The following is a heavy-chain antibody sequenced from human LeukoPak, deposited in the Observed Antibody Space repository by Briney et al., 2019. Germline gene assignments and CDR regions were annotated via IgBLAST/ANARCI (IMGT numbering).Heavy chain of an antibody. CDR3: AKYQYEVTTSHCTIDY. Sequence: GSLRLSCAASGFTFSSYAMSWVRQAPGKGLEWVSAISGSGGSTYYADSVKGRFTISRDNSKNTLYLQMNSLRAEDTAAYYCAKYQYEVTTSHCTIDYWGQGTLVTVSS. D-gene: IGHD4-17*01. CDR1: GFTFSSYA. CDR2: ISGSGGST. V-gene: IGHV3-23*01. J-gene: IGHJ4*02.